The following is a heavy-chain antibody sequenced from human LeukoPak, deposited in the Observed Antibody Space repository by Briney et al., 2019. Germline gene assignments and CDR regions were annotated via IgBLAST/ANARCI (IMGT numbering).Heavy chain of an antibody. D-gene: IGHD1-26*01. CDR3: AILGLGPPNFYFDY. J-gene: IGHJ4*02. Sequence: SVKVSCKASGGTFSSYAISWVRQAPGQGLEWMGGIIPIFGTANYAQKFQGRVTITTDESTSTAYMELSSLRSEDTAVYYCAILGLGPPNFYFDYWGQGTLVTVSS. CDR1: GGTFSSYA. CDR2: IIPIFGTA. V-gene: IGHV1-69*05.